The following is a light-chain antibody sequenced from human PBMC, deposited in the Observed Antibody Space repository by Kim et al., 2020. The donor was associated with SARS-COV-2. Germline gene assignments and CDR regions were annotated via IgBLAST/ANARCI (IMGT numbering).Light chain of an antibody. CDR2: EVS. V-gene: IGLV2-14*01. CDR1: SSDVGGYNY. J-gene: IGLJ1*01. Sequence: QSALTQPASVSGSPGQSITIACTGTSSDVGGYNYVSWYQHHPGKAPKFMIYEVSNRPSGVSNRFSGFKSGNTASLTISGLQAEDEADYYCSSYTSSSTYVFGTGTKVTVL. CDR3: SSYTSSSTYV.